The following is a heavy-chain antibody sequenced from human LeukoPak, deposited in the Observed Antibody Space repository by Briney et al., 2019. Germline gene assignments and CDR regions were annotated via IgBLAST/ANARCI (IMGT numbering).Heavy chain of an antibody. CDR3: ARDSDILTGRGMDV. J-gene: IGHJ6*02. CDR1: GFSFSNHW. V-gene: IGHV3-53*01. CDR2: IYSGGST. Sequence: PGGSLRLSCAASGFSFSNHWMHWVRQAPGKGLVWVSVIYSGGSTYYADSVKGRFTISRDNSKSTLYLQMNSLRAEDTAVYYCARDSDILTGRGMDVWGQGTTVTVSS. D-gene: IGHD3-9*01.